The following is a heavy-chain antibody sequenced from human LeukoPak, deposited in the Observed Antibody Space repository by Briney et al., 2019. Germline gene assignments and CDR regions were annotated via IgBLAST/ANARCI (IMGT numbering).Heavy chain of an antibody. V-gene: IGHV3-74*01. D-gene: IGHD6-19*01. J-gene: IGHJ4*02. CDR3: ATKQWLAPPPDS. CDR1: GFTFSKYW. Sequence: PGGSLRLSCAASGFTFSKYWMLWVRQAPGKGVERVSRINTDGTVTTYADSVKGRFTVSRDNADNTIFLQMNSVRDEDTAVYYCATKQWLAPPPDSWGQGTPVTVSS. CDR2: INTDGTVT.